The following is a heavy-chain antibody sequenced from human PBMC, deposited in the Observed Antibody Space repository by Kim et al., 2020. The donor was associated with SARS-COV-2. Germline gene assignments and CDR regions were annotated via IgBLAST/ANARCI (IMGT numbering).Heavy chain of an antibody. CDR3: SREVPGYCSGGTCSSGFDY. D-gene: IGHD2-15*01. Sequence: GGSLRLSCAASGFPFSRFAMHWVRQAPGKGLEWVAVASYDGSKNYYADSVRGRFTISKDISKNTLYLQMNSLRPDDTALYFCSREVPGYCSGGTCSSGFDYWGQGSLVTVPS. CDR1: GFPFSRFA. J-gene: IGHJ4*01. V-gene: IGHV3-30*04. CDR2: ASYDGSKN.